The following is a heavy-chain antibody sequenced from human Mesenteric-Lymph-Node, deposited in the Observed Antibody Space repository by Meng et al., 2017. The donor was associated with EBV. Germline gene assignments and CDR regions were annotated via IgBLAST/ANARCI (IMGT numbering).Heavy chain of an antibody. CDR3: ARVGQWLPIDY. CDR2: IYHSVST. CDR1: GGSISSSNW. V-gene: IGHV4-4*02. J-gene: IGHJ4*02. Sequence: LQDSCPGPVTSAGTFSFTCAVSGGSISSSNWWSWVRQPPGKGLEWIGEIYHSVSTNYNPSLKSRVTISVDKSKNQFSLNLSSVTAADTAVYYCARVGQWLPIDYWGQGALVTVSS. D-gene: IGHD6-19*01.